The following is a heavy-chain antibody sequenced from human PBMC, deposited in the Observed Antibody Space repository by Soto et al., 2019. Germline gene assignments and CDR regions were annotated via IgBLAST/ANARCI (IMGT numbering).Heavy chain of an antibody. CDR2: IIPIFGTA. D-gene: IGHD3-22*01. CDR1: GGTFSSYA. CDR3: ATPSGGQTYYYDSSGYYYGMDV. Sequence: QVQLVQSGAEVKKPGSSVKVSCKASGGTFSSYAISWVRQAPGPGLEWMGGIIPIFGTANYAQKFQGRVTITADKSTSTAYMELSSLRSEDTAVYYCATPSGGQTYYYDSSGYYYGMDVWGQGTTVTVSS. J-gene: IGHJ6*02. V-gene: IGHV1-69*06.